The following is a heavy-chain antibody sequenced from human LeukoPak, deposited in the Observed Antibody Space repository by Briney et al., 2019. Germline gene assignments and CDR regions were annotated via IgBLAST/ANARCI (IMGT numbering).Heavy chain of an antibody. D-gene: IGHD6-19*01. J-gene: IGHJ4*02. CDR2: IGSSSSYI. V-gene: IGHV3-21*01. CDR3: ASHLPYSSGWSSFDY. CDR1: GFTFSSYS. Sequence: KPGGSLRLSCAASGFTFSSYSMNWVRQAPGKGLEWVSSIGSSSSYIYYADSVKGRFTISRDNAKNSLYQQMNSLRAEDTAVYYCASHLPYSSGWSSFDYWGQGTLVTVSS.